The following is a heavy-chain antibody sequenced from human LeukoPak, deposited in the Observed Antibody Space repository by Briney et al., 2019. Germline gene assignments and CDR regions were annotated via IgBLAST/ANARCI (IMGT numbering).Heavy chain of an antibody. D-gene: IGHD3-3*01. Sequence: PSETLSLTCTVSGASINNYYWSWIRQPPGKGLEWIGEINHSGSTNYNPSLKSRVTISVDTSKNQFSLKLSSVTAADTAVYYCARAKSITIFGVVTRFDPWGQGTLVTVSS. J-gene: IGHJ5*02. CDR1: GASINNYY. CDR2: INHSGST. V-gene: IGHV4-34*01. CDR3: ARAKSITIFGVVTRFDP.